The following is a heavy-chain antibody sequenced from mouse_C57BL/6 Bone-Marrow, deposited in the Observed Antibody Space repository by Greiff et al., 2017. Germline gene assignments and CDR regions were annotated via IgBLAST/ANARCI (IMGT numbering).Heavy chain of an antibody. CDR2: ISYGGSN. V-gene: IGHV3-6*01. D-gene: IGHD1-1*01. CDR1: GYSITSGYY. J-gene: IGHJ2*01. Sequence: EVKLQESGPGLVKPSQSLSLTCSVTGYSITSGYYWNWIRQFPGNKLEWMGYISYGGSNNYNPSLKNRISITRDTSKNQFFLKLSSVTTEDTATYCCARGDYGCDYWGQGTTLTVSS. CDR3: ARGDYGCDY.